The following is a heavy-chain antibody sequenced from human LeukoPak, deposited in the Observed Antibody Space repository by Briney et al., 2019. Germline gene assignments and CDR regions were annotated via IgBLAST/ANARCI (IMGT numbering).Heavy chain of an antibody. CDR3: ATLRENYYGSSGYYFDY. CDR1: GYTFTDYY. CDR2: INPNSGGT. Sequence: ASVKVSCKASGYTFTDYYMHWVRQAPGQGLEWMGWINPNSGGTNYAQKFQGRVTMTRDTSISTAYMELSRLRSDDTAVYYCATLRENYYGSSGYYFDYWGQGTLVTVSS. J-gene: IGHJ4*02. D-gene: IGHD3-22*01. V-gene: IGHV1-2*02.